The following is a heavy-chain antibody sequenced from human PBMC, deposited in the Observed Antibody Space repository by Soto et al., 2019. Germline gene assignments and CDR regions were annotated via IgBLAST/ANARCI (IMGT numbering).Heavy chain of an antibody. J-gene: IGHJ4*02. CDR2: IFYTGRT. D-gene: IGHD2-21*02. CDR3: ACDRRGYWHIYYLAF. V-gene: IGHV4-30-4*01. CDR1: GASISSDDYY. Sequence: QVQLQESGPGLVRPSQTLSLTCTVSGASISSDDYYWSWIRQSPGKGLEWIGYIFYTGRTYYHPSLQSGVTLSVTTSKNHFSLRLTSVTAADTAVYYGACDRRGYWHIYYLAFWGQGSLVTVS.